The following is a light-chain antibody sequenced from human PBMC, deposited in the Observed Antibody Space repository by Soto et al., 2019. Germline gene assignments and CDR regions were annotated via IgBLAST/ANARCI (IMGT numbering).Light chain of an antibody. CDR2: AAS. V-gene: IGKV3-20*01. J-gene: IGKJ1*01. CDR1: QSLSNNY. Sequence: EIVLTQSPGTLSLSPGERATLSCRASQSLSNNYVAWYQQRAGQAPRLLIYAASSRATGIPDRFSGSGSGTDFTLTISRLEPEDFAVYYCHHYSSSPPWTFGQGTKVDIK. CDR3: HHYSSSPPWT.